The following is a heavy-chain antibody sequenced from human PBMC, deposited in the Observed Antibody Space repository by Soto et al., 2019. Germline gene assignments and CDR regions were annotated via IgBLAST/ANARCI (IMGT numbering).Heavy chain of an antibody. CDR1: GFNFDENG. CDR2: INWNGVST. D-gene: IGHD2-2*01. CDR3: ARDSLIVVVPAACFDF. V-gene: IGHV3-20*04. J-gene: IGHJ4*02. Sequence: GGSLRLSCAASGFNFDENGMSWVRQAPGKGLEWVSGINWNGVSTGYADSVKGRFTISRDNAKNSLYLQMNSLRAEDTALFYFARDSLIVVVPAACFDFWGQGALVTVSS.